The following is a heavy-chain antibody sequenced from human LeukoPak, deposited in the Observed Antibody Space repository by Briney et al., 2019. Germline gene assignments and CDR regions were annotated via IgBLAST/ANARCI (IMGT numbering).Heavy chain of an antibody. J-gene: IGHJ4*02. CDR3: ARDPLAVAGIIDY. Sequence: GGSLRLPCAASGFTFSDYYMSWIRQAPGKGLEWVSYISSSGSTIYYADSVKGRFTISRDNAKNSLYLQMNSLRAEDTAVYYCARDPLAVAGIIDYWGQGTLVTVSS. V-gene: IGHV3-11*04. CDR1: GFTFSDYY. CDR2: ISSSGSTI. D-gene: IGHD6-19*01.